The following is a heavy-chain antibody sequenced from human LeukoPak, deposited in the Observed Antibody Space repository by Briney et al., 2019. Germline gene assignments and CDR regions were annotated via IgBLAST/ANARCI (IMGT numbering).Heavy chain of an antibody. D-gene: IGHD3-22*01. CDR2: LRTSSSYI. CDR3: ARDGGDYYDSSGYPFHH. J-gene: IGHJ1*01. Sequence: GGSLRLSCAASGFTFSTYSMNWVRQAPGKGLEWVSSLRTSSSYIYYAESVKGRFTISRDNAKKSLYLQMNSLRAGDTAVYYCARDGGDYYDSSGYPFHHWGQGTLVTVSS. CDR1: GFTFSTYS. V-gene: IGHV3-21*01.